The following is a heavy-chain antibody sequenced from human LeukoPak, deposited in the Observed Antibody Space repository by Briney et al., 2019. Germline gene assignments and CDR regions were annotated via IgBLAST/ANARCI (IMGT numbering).Heavy chain of an antibody. Sequence: ASVKVSCKASGYTFTAYYLHWVRQAPGQGLEWMGWMNPNRGDTNYAQKFQGRVTMTRDTSITTAYMELSGLTSDDTAMYYCARDRMGDCATTSCYLAFWGQGALVTVST. CDR1: GYTFTAYY. J-gene: IGHJ4*02. CDR3: ARDRMGDCATTSCYLAF. CDR2: MNPNRGDT. V-gene: IGHV1-2*02. D-gene: IGHD2-2*01.